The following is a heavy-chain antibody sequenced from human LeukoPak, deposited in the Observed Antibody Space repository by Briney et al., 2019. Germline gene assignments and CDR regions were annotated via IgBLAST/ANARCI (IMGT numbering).Heavy chain of an antibody. CDR3: ARGWASSWYYFDF. D-gene: IGHD2-2*01. V-gene: IGHV4-59*01. J-gene: IGHJ4*02. CDR1: DGSMRNYY. CDR2: TYDSGSS. Sequence: SETLSLTCAVSDGSMRNYYWSWIRRPPGKGLEWIGYTYDSGSSSYNPSLRSRVSISIDTSKNQFSLNLSSVTAADTAVYYCARGWASSWYYFDFWGQGTLVTVSS.